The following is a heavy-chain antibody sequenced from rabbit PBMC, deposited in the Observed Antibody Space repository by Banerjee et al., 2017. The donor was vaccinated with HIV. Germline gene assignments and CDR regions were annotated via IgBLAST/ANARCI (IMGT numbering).Heavy chain of an antibody. CDR3: ARDSYTGVAGYGYSFNL. CDR1: GFSFSRYY. Sequence: QEQLVESGGDLVKPGASLTLTCTASGFSFSRYYICWVRQAPGKGLEWIVCIYDGSSGSTYYASWAKGRFTISKTSSTTVTLQMTSLTAADTATYFCARDSYTGVAGYGYSFNLWGPGTLVTVS. V-gene: IGHV1S45*01. D-gene: IGHD6-1*01. J-gene: IGHJ4*01. CDR2: IYDGSSGST.